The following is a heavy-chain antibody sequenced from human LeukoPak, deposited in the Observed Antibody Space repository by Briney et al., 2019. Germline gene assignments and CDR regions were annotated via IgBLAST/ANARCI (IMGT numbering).Heavy chain of an antibody. D-gene: IGHD6-13*01. CDR1: GFTFSSYG. Sequence: PGGSLRLSCAASGFTFSSYGMHWVRQAPGKGLEWVALIRYDGSNKYYADSVKGRFTISRDNSKNTLYLQMNSLRAEDTAVYYCAKDLRAAAGTGWFDPWGQGTLVTVSS. CDR3: AKDLRAAAGTGWFDP. V-gene: IGHV3-30*02. J-gene: IGHJ5*02. CDR2: IRYDGSNK.